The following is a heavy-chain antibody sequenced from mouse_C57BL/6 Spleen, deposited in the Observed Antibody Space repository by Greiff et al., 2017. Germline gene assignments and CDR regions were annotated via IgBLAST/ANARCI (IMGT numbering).Heavy chain of an antibody. CDR1: GFNIKDYY. CDR3: ARGEYYGSSSWFAY. J-gene: IGHJ3*01. Sequence: VQLQQSGAELVKPGASVKLSCTASGFNIKDYYLHWVKQRTEQGLEWIGRIDPEAGETKYAPKFKGKATITADTSSNTAYLQLSSLTSVDTAVYYCARGEYYGSSSWFAYWGQGTLGTVSA. V-gene: IGHV14-2*01. D-gene: IGHD1-1*01. CDR2: IDPEAGET.